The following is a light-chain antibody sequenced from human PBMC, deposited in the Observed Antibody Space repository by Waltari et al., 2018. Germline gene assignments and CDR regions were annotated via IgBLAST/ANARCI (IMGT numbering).Light chain of an antibody. J-gene: IGLJ2*01. V-gene: IGLV3-25*03. Sequence: SYELTQPPSVSVSPGQTARITCSGAALSKQYVHWYQKKPGRAPVMVMYIDTERPSGIPERFSGSSSGTTLTLTISGFQAEDEADYYCQSADSSGLVVFGGGTKLTVL. CDR1: ALSKQY. CDR3: QSADSSGLVV. CDR2: IDT.